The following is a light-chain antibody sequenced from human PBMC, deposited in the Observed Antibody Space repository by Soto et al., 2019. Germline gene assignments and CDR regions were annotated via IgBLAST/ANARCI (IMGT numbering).Light chain of an antibody. J-gene: IGKJ4*01. CDR1: QSVSTY. Sequence: IMLRQSPGTVSLSPGERATLSCRASQSVSTYLAWYQQKPGQAPRLLIYDASTRATAIPARFSGSGSGTDFTPTISSLEPEDFAVYYCQQRSNWPVTSGGGAK. V-gene: IGKV3-11*01. CDR3: QQRSNWPVT. CDR2: DAS.